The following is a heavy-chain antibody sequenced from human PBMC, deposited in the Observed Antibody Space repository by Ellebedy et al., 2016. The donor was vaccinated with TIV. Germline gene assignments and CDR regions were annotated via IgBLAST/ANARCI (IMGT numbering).Heavy chain of an antibody. Sequence: GGSLRLSCAVSGFTFSSYGMHWVRQAPGKGLDWVSFMSSDGRNQYYADSVKGRFTISRDNSKKTLYLQMNSLRAEDTAVYYCAKGANYYDSSIDFWGQGTLVTVSS. V-gene: IGHV3-30*18. D-gene: IGHD3-22*01. CDR1: GFTFSSYG. CDR3: AKGANYYDSSIDF. J-gene: IGHJ4*02. CDR2: MSSDGRNQ.